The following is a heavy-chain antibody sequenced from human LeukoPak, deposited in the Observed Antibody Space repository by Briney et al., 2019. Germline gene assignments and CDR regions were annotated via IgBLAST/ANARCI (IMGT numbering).Heavy chain of an antibody. CDR1: GFTFSNYA. Sequence: GGSLRLSCTVSGFTFSNYAMAWVRQAPGKGLEWVANIKQDGSEKHYVDSVKGRFTISRDNAKNSLYLQMSSLRAEDTAVYYCTRVEETATTAAIIRKYSYYYYYMDVWGKGNTVTVSS. CDR2: IKQDGSEK. D-gene: IGHD4-11*01. V-gene: IGHV3-7*01. CDR3: TRVEETATTAAIIRKYSYYYYYMDV. J-gene: IGHJ6*03.